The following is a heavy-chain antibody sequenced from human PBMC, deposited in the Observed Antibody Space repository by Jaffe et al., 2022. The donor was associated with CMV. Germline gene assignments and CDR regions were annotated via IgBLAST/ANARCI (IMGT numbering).Heavy chain of an antibody. V-gene: IGHV3-11*06. D-gene: IGHD1-26*01. CDR2: IGSSNSDT. CDR3: ARVSRGNYYFVY. J-gene: IGHJ4*02. CDR1: GFTFSDYY. Sequence: QVQLVESGGGLVKPGGSLRLSCAASGFTFSDYYMSWIRQAPGKGLEWVSYIGSSNSDTNYADSVKGRFTISRDNAKNSLYLQMNSLRAEDTAVYYCARVSRGNYYFVYWGQGTLVTVSS.